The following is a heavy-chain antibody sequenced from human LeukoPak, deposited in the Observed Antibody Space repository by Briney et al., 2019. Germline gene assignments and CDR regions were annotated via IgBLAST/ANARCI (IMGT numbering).Heavy chain of an antibody. CDR1: GFTFSRYS. CDR2: ITSSSSHI. J-gene: IGHJ6*03. CDR3: ARVKMGATVTTFHYYCMDV. V-gene: IGHV3-21*06. D-gene: IGHD4-11*01. Sequence: GGSLRLSCEASGFTFSRYSMDWVRQAPGKGLERVSSITSSSSHIYYADSVKGRFTISRGNAKNSVYLQMNSLRAEDTAVYYCARVKMGATVTTFHYYCMDVWGVGTTVTVSS.